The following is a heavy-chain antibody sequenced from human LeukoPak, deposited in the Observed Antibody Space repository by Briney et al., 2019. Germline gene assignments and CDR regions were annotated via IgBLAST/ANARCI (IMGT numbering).Heavy chain of an antibody. D-gene: IGHD6-19*01. CDR3: ARDHSSGWYVYAFDI. CDR2: ISSSSSYI. Sequence: KTGGSLRLSCAASGFTFSSYSMNWVRQAPGKGLEWVSSISSSSSYIYYADSVKGRFTISRDNAKNSLYLQMNSLRAEDTAVYYCARDHSSGWYVYAFDIWGQGTMVTVSS. J-gene: IGHJ3*02. V-gene: IGHV3-21*01. CDR1: GFTFSSYS.